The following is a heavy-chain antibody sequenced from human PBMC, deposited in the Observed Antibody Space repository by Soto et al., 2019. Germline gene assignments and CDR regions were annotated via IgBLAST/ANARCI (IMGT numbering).Heavy chain of an antibody. CDR2: IYYTGST. CDR3: ARGRDNSKPAY. Sequence: QVQLQESGPGLVKPSETLSLTCTVSGGSVSSGTYYWNWIRQPPGKGLEWIGYIYYTGSTNYNPSLKSRVPISVETSQNQFSLKLSSVTAADTAVYYCARGRDNSKPAYWGQGTLVTVSS. D-gene: IGHD1-20*01. J-gene: IGHJ4*02. V-gene: IGHV4-61*01. CDR1: GGSVSSGTYY.